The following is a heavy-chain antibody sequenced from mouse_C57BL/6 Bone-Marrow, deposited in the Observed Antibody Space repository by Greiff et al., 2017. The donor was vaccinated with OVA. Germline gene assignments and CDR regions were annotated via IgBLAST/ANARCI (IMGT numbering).Heavy chain of an antibody. CDR3: ARMSLCRYYYAMDY. D-gene: IGHD6-2*01. CDR1: GFSLSTFGMG. V-gene: IGHV8-8*01. Sequence: QVTLKVCGPGILQPSQTLSLTCSFSGFSLSTFGMGVGWIRQPSGKGLEWLAHIWWDDDKYYNPALKSRLTISKDTSKNQVFLKIANVDTADTATYYCARMSLCRYYYAMDYWGQGTSVTVSS. CDR2: IWWDDDK. J-gene: IGHJ4*01.